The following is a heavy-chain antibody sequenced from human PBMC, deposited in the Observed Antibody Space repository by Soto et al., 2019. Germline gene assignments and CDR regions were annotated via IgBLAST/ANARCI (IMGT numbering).Heavy chain of an antibody. CDR3: VRGGKTAGAFDI. CDR1: GFTFSNYG. CDR2: IWNDGDKK. Sequence: QVQLVESGGGVVQPGRSLRLSCAASGFTFSNYGMHWVRQAPGKGLEWVAVIWNDGDKKFYEDSVNGRFNISRDNSENTLFLQMNSLTADDSAVYYCVRGGKTAGAFDIWGQGTMVTVSS. D-gene: IGHD3-16*01. J-gene: IGHJ3*02. V-gene: IGHV3-33*01.